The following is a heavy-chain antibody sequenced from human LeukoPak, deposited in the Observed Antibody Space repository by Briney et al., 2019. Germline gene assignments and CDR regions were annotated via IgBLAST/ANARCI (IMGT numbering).Heavy chain of an antibody. CDR3: AKGAYDYIEIAYFDS. CDR2: LIGSSGST. V-gene: IGHV3-23*01. D-gene: IGHD5-12*01. CDR1: GFTFSNYA. J-gene: IGHJ4*02. Sequence: GGSLRLSCAASGFTFSNYAMNWVRQAPGKGLEWVSVLIGSSGSTDYADSVKGRFTISRDISKNTLFLQMNSLRAEDTAIYYCAKGAYDYIEIAYFDSWGQGTLVTVSS.